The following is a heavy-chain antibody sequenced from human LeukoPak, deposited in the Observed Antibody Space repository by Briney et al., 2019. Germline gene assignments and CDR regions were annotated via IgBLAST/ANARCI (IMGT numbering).Heavy chain of an antibody. Sequence: GGSLRLSCAASGFTFSNYWMNWVRQAPGKGLEWVANIKQDGSEKYYVDSVKGRFTISRDNAENSLYLQMNSLRAEDTALYYCAKDIAPYYYDSSGYYSFTLFDYWGQGTLVTVSS. D-gene: IGHD3-22*01. CDR1: GFTFSNYW. CDR2: IKQDGSEK. J-gene: IGHJ4*02. CDR3: AKDIAPYYYDSSGYYSFTLFDY. V-gene: IGHV3-7*03.